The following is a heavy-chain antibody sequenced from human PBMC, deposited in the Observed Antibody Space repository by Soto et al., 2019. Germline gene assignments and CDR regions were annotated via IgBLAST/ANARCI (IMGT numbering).Heavy chain of an antibody. CDR3: AKIGQINDCGGDCYVIDY. V-gene: IGHV3-30*18. J-gene: IGHJ4*02. CDR2: ISYDGRNK. D-gene: IGHD2-21*02. Sequence: QVQLVESGGGVVQPGRSLRLSCAASGFTFRSYGMHWVRQAPGKGLEWVAVISYDGRNKYYADSVRGRFTISRDNXKXTXXLQMNSLRAEDTAVYYCAKIGQINDCGGDCYVIDYWGQGTLVTVSS. CDR1: GFTFRSYG.